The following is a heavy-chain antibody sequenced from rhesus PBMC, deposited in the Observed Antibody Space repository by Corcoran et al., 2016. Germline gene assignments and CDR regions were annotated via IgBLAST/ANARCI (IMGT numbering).Heavy chain of an antibody. CDR1: GGSISSGYYY. V-gene: IGHV4-122*02. CDR2: ITYSAST. J-gene: IGHJ4*01. D-gene: IGHD2-8*01. CDR3: ARDSDIVVVVSATSFDY. Sequence: QVQLQESGPGLVKPSETLSLTCAVSGGSISSGYYYWSWIRQPPGKGLEWIGYITYSASTSYNPSLKSRVTISRDTSKNQFSLKLSSVTAADTAVYYCARDSDIVVVVSATSFDYWGQGVLVTVSS.